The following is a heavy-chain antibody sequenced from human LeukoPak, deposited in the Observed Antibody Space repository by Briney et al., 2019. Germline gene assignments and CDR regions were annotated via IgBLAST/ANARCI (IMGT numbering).Heavy chain of an antibody. J-gene: IGHJ6*03. Sequence: AGESLKISCKGSGYSFTSYWIGWVRQMPGKGLEWMGIIYPGDSDTRYSPSFQGQVTISADKSISTAYLQWSSLKASDTAMYYCARRAGDCTNGVCYTPSWYYYMDVWGKGTTVTVSS. D-gene: IGHD2-8*01. CDR2: IYPGDSDT. CDR3: ARRAGDCTNGVCYTPSWYYYMDV. V-gene: IGHV5-51*01. CDR1: GYSFTSYW.